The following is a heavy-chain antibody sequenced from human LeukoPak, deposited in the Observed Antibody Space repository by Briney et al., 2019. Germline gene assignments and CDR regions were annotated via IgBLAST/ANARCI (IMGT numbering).Heavy chain of an antibody. V-gene: IGHV1-24*01. CDR2: FDPEDDET. CDR3: ATSKSDYFYYMDA. CDR1: GNSLIDLS. J-gene: IGHJ6*03. Sequence: ASVKVSCKVSGNSLIDLSIHWVRQAPGKGLEWMGGFDPEDDETIYAQTFQGRLTMTEDTSTDTAYMQLSSLRSEDTAVYYCATSKSDYFYYMDAWGKGTTVTVSS.